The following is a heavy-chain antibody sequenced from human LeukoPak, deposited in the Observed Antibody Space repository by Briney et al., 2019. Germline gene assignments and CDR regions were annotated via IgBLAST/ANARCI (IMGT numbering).Heavy chain of an antibody. J-gene: IGHJ3*02. CDR1: GFTFSTYW. Sequence: PGGSLRLSCAASGFTFSTYWMSWVRQAPGKGLEWVANIQPDGNKKYYVDSVKGRFTISRDNAKNSLYLQMNSLRAEDTAVYYCARGGRGLSPPIDAFDIWGQGTMVTVSS. V-gene: IGHV3-7*02. CDR3: ARGGRGLSPPIDAFDI. D-gene: IGHD3-16*02. CDR2: IQPDGNKK.